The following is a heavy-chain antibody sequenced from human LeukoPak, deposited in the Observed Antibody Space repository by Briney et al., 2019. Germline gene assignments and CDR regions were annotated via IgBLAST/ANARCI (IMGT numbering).Heavy chain of an antibody. J-gene: IGHJ4*02. V-gene: IGHV4-59*01. CDR1: GGSISSYY. D-gene: IGHD2-15*01. CDR3: ARVSYCSGGSCYSGIIDY. CDR2: IYYSGST. Sequence: PETLSLTCTVSGGSISSYYWSWIRQPPGKGLEWIGYIYYSGSTNYNPSLKSRVTISVDTSKNQFSLKLSSVTAADTAVYYCARVSYCSGGSCYSGIIDYWRQGTLVTVSS.